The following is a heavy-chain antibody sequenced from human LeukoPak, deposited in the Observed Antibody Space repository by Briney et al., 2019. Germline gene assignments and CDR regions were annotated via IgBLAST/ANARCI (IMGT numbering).Heavy chain of an antibody. Sequence: SETLSLTCSVSGGSISSDYWNWIRQPPGKGLEWLGYIYTSGNTDYNPSLKSRVTISVDTSKKQFSLKLSSVTAANTAVYYCARAPSPMYSSSAPLDYWGQGTLVIVSS. V-gene: IGHV4-4*09. CDR3: ARAPSPMYSSSAPLDY. D-gene: IGHD6-6*01. J-gene: IGHJ4*02. CDR1: GGSISSDY. CDR2: IYTSGNT.